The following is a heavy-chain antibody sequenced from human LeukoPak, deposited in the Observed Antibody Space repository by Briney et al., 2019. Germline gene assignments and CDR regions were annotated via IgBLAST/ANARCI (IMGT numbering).Heavy chain of an antibody. CDR3: ARPVTYYYDSSGYYYEYFQL. Sequence: SETLSLTCTVSGGSINSYWSWIRQPAGKELEWIGRISGSGTITYNSAVPSRLRISIDTYKNQISLKLMSVTAADTAVYYCARPVTYYYDSSGYYYEYFQLWGQGTLVTVSS. J-gene: IGHJ1*01. CDR2: ISGSGTI. D-gene: IGHD3-22*01. V-gene: IGHV4-4*07. CDR1: GGSINSY.